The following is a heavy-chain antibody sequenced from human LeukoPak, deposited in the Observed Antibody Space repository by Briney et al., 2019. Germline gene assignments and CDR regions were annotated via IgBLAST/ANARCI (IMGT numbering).Heavy chain of an antibody. D-gene: IGHD2-21*02. J-gene: IGHJ5*02. CDR2: ISSSGSTI. CDR3: ARRGIVVVTAMDWFDP. CDR1: GFTFSSYA. V-gene: IGHV3-48*04. Sequence: PGGSLRLSCAASGFTFSSYAMSWVRQAPGKGLEWVSYISSSGSTIYYADSVKGRFTISRDNAKNSLYLQMNSLRAEDTAVYYCARRGIVVVTAMDWFDPWGQGTLVTVSS.